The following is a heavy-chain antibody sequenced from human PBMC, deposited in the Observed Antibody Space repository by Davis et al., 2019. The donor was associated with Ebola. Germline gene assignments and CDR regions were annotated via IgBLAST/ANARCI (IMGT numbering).Heavy chain of an antibody. D-gene: IGHD4/OR15-4a*01. CDR1: GGSVSSGSYY. CDR3: ARSYGAAPFDY. CDR2: IYYSGST. V-gene: IGHV4-61*01. Sequence: SETLSLTCTVSGGSVSSGSYYWSWIRQPPGKGLEWIGYIYYSGSTNYNPSLKSRVTISVDTSKNQFSLKLSSVTAADTAVYYCARSYGAAPFDYWGQGTLVTVSS. J-gene: IGHJ4*02.